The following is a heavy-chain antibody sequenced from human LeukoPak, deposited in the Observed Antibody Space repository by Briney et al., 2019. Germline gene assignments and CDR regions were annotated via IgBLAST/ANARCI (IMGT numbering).Heavy chain of an antibody. V-gene: IGHV1-8*01. Sequence: ASVNVSCKASGYSFTSYDINWVRQATGQGLEWMGWMNPNSGNTGYAQKFQGRVTMTRNTSISTAYMELSSLRSEDTAVYYCARGRGGVRGVISRKDNWFDPWGQGTLVTVSS. D-gene: IGHD3-10*01. J-gene: IGHJ5*02. CDR2: MNPNSGNT. CDR1: GYSFTSYD. CDR3: ARGRGGVRGVISRKDNWFDP.